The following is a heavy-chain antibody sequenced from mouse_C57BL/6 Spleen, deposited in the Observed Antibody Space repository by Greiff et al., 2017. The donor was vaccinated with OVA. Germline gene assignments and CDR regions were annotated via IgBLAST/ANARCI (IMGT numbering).Heavy chain of an antibody. CDR3: ARELGAYYSNWYFDV. Sequence: EVMLVESGGGLVKPGGSLKLSCAASGFTFSSYAMSWVRQTPEKRLEWVATISDGGSYTYYPDNVKGRFTISRDNAKNNLYLQMSHLKSEDTAMYYCARELGAYYSNWYFDVWGTGTTVTVSS. V-gene: IGHV5-4*01. J-gene: IGHJ1*03. CDR1: GFTFSSYA. CDR2: ISDGGSYT. D-gene: IGHD2-5*01.